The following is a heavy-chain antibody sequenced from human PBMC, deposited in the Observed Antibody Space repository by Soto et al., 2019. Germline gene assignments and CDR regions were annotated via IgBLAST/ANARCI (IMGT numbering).Heavy chain of an antibody. CDR3: ARSTTSAKRGTSPPNWFDP. CDR1: GYSISSGYY. CDR2: IYESGRT. Sequence: SETLSLTCAVSGYSISSGYYWGWIRQPPGKGLQWSGSIYESGRTYFNPSLKSRVLVSLDTTKNQVSLRLSSVTAADTAVYYCARSTTSAKRGTSPPNWFDPWGQGTLVTVSS. V-gene: IGHV4-38-2*01. J-gene: IGHJ5*02. D-gene: IGHD1-1*01.